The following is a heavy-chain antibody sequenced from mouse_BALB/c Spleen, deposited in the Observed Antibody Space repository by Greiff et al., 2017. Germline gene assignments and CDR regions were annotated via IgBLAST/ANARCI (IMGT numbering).Heavy chain of an antibody. CDR2: IDPENGNT. Sequence: VQLQQSGAELVRPGALVKLSCKASGFNIKDYYMHWVKQRPEQGLEWIEWIDPENGNTIYDPKFQGKASITADTSSNTAYLQLSSLTSEDTAVYYCASGIYYPAYWGQGTLVTVSA. J-gene: IGHJ3*01. D-gene: IGHD2-1*01. V-gene: IGHV14-1*02. CDR1: GFNIKDYY. CDR3: ASGIYYPAY.